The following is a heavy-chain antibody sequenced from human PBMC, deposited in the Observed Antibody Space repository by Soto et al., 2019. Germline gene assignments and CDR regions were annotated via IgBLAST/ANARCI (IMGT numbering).Heavy chain of an antibody. V-gene: IGHV4-61*01. CDR1: GAFVSRSSYH. J-gene: IGHJ4*02. CDR3: AVDYGGNSFDY. CDR2: ISYSGST. Sequence: PSETLSLTCTVSGAFVSRSSYHWNWIRQPPGKGLEWIGYISYSGSTNYNPSLRSRVTMSVDTSKNQFSLKLTSVTAADTAMYYCAVDYGGNSFDYWGQGTLVTVSS. D-gene: IGHD4-17*01.